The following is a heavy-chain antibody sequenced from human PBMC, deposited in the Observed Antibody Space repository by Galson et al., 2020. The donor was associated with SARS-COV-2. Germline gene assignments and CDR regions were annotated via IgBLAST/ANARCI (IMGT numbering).Heavy chain of an antibody. CDR3: AKDRDCTGYNCDKTWDA. CDR1: GFTFSGHG. V-gene: IGHV3-30*02. Sequence: GGSLRLSCAASGFTFSGHGMHWVRQSPGKGLEWVAFIRYDGITKFYADSVEGRFTISRDNSDNTLYLQMNSLRPEDTAIYYCAKDRDCTGYNCDKTWDAWGQGGLVTVSS. D-gene: IGHD1-20*01. J-gene: IGHJ5*02. CDR2: IRYDGITK.